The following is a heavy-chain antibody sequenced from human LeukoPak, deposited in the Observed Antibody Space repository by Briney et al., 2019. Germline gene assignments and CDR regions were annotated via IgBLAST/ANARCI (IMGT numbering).Heavy chain of an antibody. CDR3: ARAGGLVATNLVY. J-gene: IGHJ4*02. Sequence: ASVKVSCKASGYTFTSYAMHWVRQAPGQRLEWMGWINAGNGNTKYSQKFQGRVTITRDTSASTAYMELSSLRSEDTAVYYCARAGGLVATNLVYWGQGTLVTVSS. CDR1: GYTFTSYA. V-gene: IGHV1-3*01. D-gene: IGHD5-12*01. CDR2: INAGNGNT.